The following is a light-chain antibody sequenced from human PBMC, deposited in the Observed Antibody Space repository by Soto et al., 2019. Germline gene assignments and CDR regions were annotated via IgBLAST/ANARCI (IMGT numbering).Light chain of an antibody. V-gene: IGKV3-11*01. CDR2: DAS. CDR1: QSVSSY. Sequence: EIVLTQSPATLSLSPGERATLSCRASQSVSSYLAWYQQKPGQAPRLLIYDASNRATGVPARFSGGGCGTDFTLTISSLEPEDFAVYYCQQRSHRLFTFGPGTKVDIK. CDR3: QQRSHRLFT. J-gene: IGKJ3*01.